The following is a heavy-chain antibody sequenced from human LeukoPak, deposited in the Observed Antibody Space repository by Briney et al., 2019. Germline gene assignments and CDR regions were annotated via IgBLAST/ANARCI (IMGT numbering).Heavy chain of an antibody. J-gene: IGHJ5*02. CDR2: FFYSGST. Sequence: SETLSLTCTVSGGSIRSSTYYWGWIRQPPGKGLEWLGSFFYSGSTYYNPSLKSRLTMSVDTSNNQFSLKLMSVTAADTAVYYCARETIIVGRAEFGPWGQGTLVTVSS. V-gene: IGHV4-39*07. CDR3: ARETIIVGRAEFGP. CDR1: GGSIRSSTYY. D-gene: IGHD3-22*01.